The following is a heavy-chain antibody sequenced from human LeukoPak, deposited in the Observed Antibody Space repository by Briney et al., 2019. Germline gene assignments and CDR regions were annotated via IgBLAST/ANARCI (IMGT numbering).Heavy chain of an antibody. Sequence: ASVRVSCKASGYTFTGYYMHWVRQAPGQGLGWMGWINPNSGGTNYAQKLQGRVTMTTDTSTSTAYMELRSLRSDDTAVYYCARDSDSSSWHWAYYYMDVWGKGTTVTVSS. CDR1: GYTFTGYY. D-gene: IGHD6-13*01. CDR3: ARDSDSSSWHWAYYYMDV. V-gene: IGHV1-2*02. J-gene: IGHJ6*03. CDR2: INPNSGGT.